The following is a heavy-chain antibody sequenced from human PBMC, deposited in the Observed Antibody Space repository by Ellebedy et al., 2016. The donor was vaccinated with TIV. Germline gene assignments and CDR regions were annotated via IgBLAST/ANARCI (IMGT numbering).Heavy chain of an antibody. J-gene: IGHJ5*02. Sequence: GESLKISCEASGFTFGSYWMSWVRQPPGKGLEWVANIYQDGSDEYYVDSVKGRFTISRDNDNKALFLQMNSLRVEDTTVYYCARRGSYGDYAVQINSWFDRWGRGTLVTVSS. V-gene: IGHV3-7*01. D-gene: IGHD4-17*01. CDR2: IYQDGSDE. CDR1: GFTFGSYW. CDR3: ARRGSYGDYAVQINSWFDR.